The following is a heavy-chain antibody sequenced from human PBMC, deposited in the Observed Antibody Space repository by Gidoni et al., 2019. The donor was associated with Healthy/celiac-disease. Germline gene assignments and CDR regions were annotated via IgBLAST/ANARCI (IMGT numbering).Heavy chain of an antibody. D-gene: IGHD7-27*01. CDR3: AKDAGDLVYYFDY. Sequence: EVQLLESGGGLVQPGGSLRLSCAASGFTFSSYAMSWVRQAPGKGLGVVSAISVGGGSTYYADSVKGRFTISRDNSKNTLYLQMNSLRAEDTAVYYCAKDAGDLVYYFDYWGQGTLVTVSS. V-gene: IGHV3-23*01. J-gene: IGHJ4*02. CDR1: GFTFSSYA. CDR2: ISVGGGST.